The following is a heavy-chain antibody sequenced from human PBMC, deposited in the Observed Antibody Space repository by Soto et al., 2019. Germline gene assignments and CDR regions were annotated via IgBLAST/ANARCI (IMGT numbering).Heavy chain of an antibody. Sequence: GGSLRLSCAASGFTFSSYAMSWVRQAPGKGLEWVSAISGSGGSTYYADSVKGRFTISRDNSKNTLYLQMNSLRAEDTAVYYCAKAIMTTVTTVRVGAFDIWGQGTMITVSS. V-gene: IGHV3-23*01. J-gene: IGHJ3*02. CDR1: GFTFSSYA. CDR3: AKAIMTTVTTVRVGAFDI. CDR2: ISGSGGST. D-gene: IGHD4-17*01.